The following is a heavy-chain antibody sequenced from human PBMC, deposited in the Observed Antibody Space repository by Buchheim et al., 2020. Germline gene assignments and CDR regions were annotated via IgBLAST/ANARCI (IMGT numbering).Heavy chain of an antibody. CDR3: ARIHDYYYGMDV. V-gene: IGHV3-48*01. CDR2: ITTSSSTI. CDR1: GFTFIPYN. Sequence: EVQLVESGGGLVQPGGSLRLSCAASGFTFIPYNMNWVRQAPGKGLEWVSYITTSSSTIYYADSVKGRFTISRDNAKNSLYLQMNSLRAEDTAVYYCARIHDYYYGMDVWGQGTT. J-gene: IGHJ6*02.